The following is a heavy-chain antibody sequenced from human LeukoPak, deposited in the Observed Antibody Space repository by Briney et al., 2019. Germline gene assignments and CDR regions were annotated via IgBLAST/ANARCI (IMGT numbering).Heavy chain of an antibody. CDR1: GFTFSTYG. D-gene: IGHD5-12*01. Sequence: GRSLRLSCAASGFTFSTYGIHWVRQAPGKGLEWVAVISFDGSNKYYADSVKGRFTISRDNSKNTLYLQMNSLRAEDTAVYYCAKAYSGYSDAFDIWSQGTMVTVSS. V-gene: IGHV3-30*18. CDR2: ISFDGSNK. J-gene: IGHJ3*02. CDR3: AKAYSGYSDAFDI.